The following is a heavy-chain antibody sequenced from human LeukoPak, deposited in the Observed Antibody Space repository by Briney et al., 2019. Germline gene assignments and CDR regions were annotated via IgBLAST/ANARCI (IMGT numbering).Heavy chain of an antibody. CDR3: ARFYDSNGHRHLFDT. Sequence: ASVKDLCKAFGYTFNRYHVHWVRQAPGQGLEWMGWINPNSGGTNYAQKFQGRVTMTRDTSITTAYMELSSLRSDDTAVYYCARFYDSNGHRHLFDTWGQGTLVTVSS. CDR1: GYTFNRYH. CDR2: INPNSGGT. D-gene: IGHD3-22*01. V-gene: IGHV1-2*02. J-gene: IGHJ5*02.